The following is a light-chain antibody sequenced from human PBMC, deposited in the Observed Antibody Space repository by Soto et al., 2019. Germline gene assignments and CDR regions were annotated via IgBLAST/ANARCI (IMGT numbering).Light chain of an antibody. CDR3: QQAATLSIT. J-gene: IGKJ5*01. CDR1: QDISSN. Sequence: DIQITQSPSSFSSSAFDTFLISTRASQDISSNLAWYQQRPGKAPKLLIYASSSLQSGVPSRFSGSGSGTEFTLKISGLQPEDFGTYYCQQAATLSITFGQGTRLEIK. V-gene: IGKV1-12*01. CDR2: ASS.